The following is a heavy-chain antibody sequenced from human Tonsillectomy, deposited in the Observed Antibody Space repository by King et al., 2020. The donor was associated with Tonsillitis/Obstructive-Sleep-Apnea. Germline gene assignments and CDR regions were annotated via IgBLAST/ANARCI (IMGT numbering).Heavy chain of an antibody. CDR3: AGDRTDLDAFDI. CDR1: GFTFSSYA. V-gene: IGHV3-30*04. J-gene: IGHJ3*02. Sequence: VQLVESGGGVVQPGRSLRLSCAASGFTFSSYAMHWVRQAPGKGLEWVAVISYDGSNYYNADSVKGRFTISRDNSKNTLYLHMNSLRAEDTAVYYCAGDRTDLDAFDIWGQGTMVTVSS. CDR2: ISYDGSNY.